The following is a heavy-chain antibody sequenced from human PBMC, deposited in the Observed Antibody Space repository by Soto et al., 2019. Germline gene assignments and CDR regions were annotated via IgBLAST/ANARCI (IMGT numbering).Heavy chain of an antibody. CDR1: GFTFSSYS. D-gene: IGHD4-17*01. Sequence: EVQLVESGGGLVQHGGSLRLSCAASGFTFSSYSMNWVRQAPGKGLEWVSYISSSSSTIYYADSVKGRFTISRDNAKNSLYLQMNSLRDEDTAVYYCARENYGDYLNWFDPWGQGTLVTVSS. V-gene: IGHV3-48*02. J-gene: IGHJ5*02. CDR3: ARENYGDYLNWFDP. CDR2: ISSSSSTI.